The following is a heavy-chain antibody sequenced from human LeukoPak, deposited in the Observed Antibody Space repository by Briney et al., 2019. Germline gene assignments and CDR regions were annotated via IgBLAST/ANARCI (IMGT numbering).Heavy chain of an antibody. Sequence: PSETLSLTCTVSGDSITSYFWSWIRQPPGKGLEWIGYIYYSGSASYSPSLKSRATLSIDTSKNQFSLNLTSVRAADTAFYYCARAGNTWFDPWGQGTLVTVSS. V-gene: IGHV4-59*08. CDR2: IYYSGSA. CDR1: GDSITSYF. J-gene: IGHJ5*02. CDR3: ARAGNTWFDP.